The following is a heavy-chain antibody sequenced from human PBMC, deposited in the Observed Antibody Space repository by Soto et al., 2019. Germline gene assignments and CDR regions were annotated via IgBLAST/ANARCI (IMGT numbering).Heavy chain of an antibody. D-gene: IGHD3-10*01. Sequence: VRLVQSGAEVNKPGSSVKVSCKASGDNFSRYSISWVRQAPGKGLEWMGGIVPIFGTTVYAPRMQGRVTITADGPTSTSYMELSGLRFEDTAIYYCAANSLGGGSQGDVWGQGTTVTVSS. CDR2: IVPIFGTT. J-gene: IGHJ6*02. V-gene: IGHV1-69*01. CDR1: GDNFSRYS. CDR3: AANSLGGGSQGDV.